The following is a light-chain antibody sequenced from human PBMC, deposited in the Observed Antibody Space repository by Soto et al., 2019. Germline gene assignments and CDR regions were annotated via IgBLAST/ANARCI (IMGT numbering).Light chain of an antibody. CDR3: QSYDSSLSGSV. Sequence: QSVLTQPPSVSGAPGQRVTISCTGSSSNIGAGYVVHWYQQLPGTAPKLLIYGNSNRPSGVPDRFSGSKSGTSASPAITGLQAEDEADYYCQSYDSSLSGSVFGGGTKLTVL. J-gene: IGLJ2*01. CDR2: GNS. CDR1: SSNIGAGYV. V-gene: IGLV1-40*01.